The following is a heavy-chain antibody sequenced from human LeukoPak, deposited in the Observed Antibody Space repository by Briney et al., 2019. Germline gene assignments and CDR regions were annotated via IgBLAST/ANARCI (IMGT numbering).Heavy chain of an antibody. CDR2: MNPNSGGT. J-gene: IGHJ4*02. V-gene: IGHV1-2*02. CDR1: GYTLTGYY. Sequence: SVKVSCKASGYTLTGYYMHWVRQAPVQAPEWVGWMNPNSGGTTYSQKFQGRVTMTRDTSISTAYMELSRLTSDDTAVFFCARSAGSSSFYYYCGQGSLVTVSS. D-gene: IGHD2/OR15-2a*01. CDR3: ARSAGSSSFYYY.